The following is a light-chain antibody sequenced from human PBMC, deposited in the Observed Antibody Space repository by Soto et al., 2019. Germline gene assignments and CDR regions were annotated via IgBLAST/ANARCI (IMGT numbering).Light chain of an antibody. CDR3: QQTYSTPFT. CDR2: AAS. Sequence: DIQMTQSPSSLSASVGDRVTITCRASQSISSYLNWYQQKPGKAPKLLIYAASSLQSGVPSSISGSGSGTDFTLTISNLQPEDFATYYCQQTYSTPFTCGGGTTVEIK. CDR1: QSISSY. V-gene: IGKV1-39*01. J-gene: IGKJ4*01.